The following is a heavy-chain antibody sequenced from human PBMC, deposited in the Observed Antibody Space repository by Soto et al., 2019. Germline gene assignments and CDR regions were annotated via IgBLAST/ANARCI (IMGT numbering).Heavy chain of an antibody. D-gene: IGHD2-2*02. J-gene: IGHJ5*02. V-gene: IGHV4-59*01. Sequence: PSETLSLTCTVSGGSISSYYWSWIRQPPGKGLEWIGYIYYSGSTNYNPSLKSRVTISVDTSKNQFSLKLSSVTAADTAVYYCARGTVVPAAIIGWFDPWGQGTLVTVSS. CDR3: ARGTVVPAAIIGWFDP. CDR1: GGSISSYY. CDR2: IYYSGST.